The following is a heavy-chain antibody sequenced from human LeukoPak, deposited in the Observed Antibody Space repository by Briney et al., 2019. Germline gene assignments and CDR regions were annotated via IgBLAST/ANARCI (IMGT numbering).Heavy chain of an antibody. V-gene: IGHV4-31*11. CDR2: IYPTGTT. J-gene: IGHJ6*02. CDR1: GASISSGGYL. CDR3: ARVRWVNYYYGMDV. Sequence: PSETLSLTCAVSGASISSGGYLWTWIRQFPGKGPEWIGYIYPTGTTYYNPSLKSRVAMSVDTSENQFSLNVTSMTAADMAVYYCARVRWVNYYYGMDVWGQGATVTVSS. D-gene: IGHD4-23*01.